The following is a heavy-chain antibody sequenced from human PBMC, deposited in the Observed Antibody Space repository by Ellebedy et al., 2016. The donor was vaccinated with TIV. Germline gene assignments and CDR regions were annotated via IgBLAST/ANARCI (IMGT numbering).Heavy chain of an antibody. J-gene: IGHJ6*02. CDR2: IYYSGST. Sequence: SETLSLTXTVPGGSISRSSYYWGWIRQPPGKGLEWIASIYYSGSTYYNPSLKSRVNISVDTSKNQFSPKLSTVTAADTAVYYCARDRSGGGGSGHYYYGMDVWGQGTTVTVSS. V-gene: IGHV4-39*07. D-gene: IGHD2-15*01. CDR1: GGSISRSSYY. CDR3: ARDRSGGGGSGHYYYGMDV.